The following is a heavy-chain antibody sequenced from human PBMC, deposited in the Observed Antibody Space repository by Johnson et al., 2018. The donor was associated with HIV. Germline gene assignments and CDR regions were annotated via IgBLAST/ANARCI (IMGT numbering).Heavy chain of an antibody. J-gene: IGHJ3*02. D-gene: IGHD3-10*01. Sequence: QVQLVESGGGVVQPGRSLRLSCAASGFTFNNYGMHWVRQAPGKGLEWVAVIWFDGSNKHYADSVKGRFTISRDNSKNTLYLQMNSLRAEDTAGYYCAKEGITMEVDIWGQGTMVTVSS. CDR2: IWFDGSNK. CDR3: AKEGITMEVDI. V-gene: IGHV3-33*06. CDR1: GFTFNNYG.